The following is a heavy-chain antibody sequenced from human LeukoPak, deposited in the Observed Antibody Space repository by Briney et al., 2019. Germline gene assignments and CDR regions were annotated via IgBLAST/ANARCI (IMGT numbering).Heavy chain of an antibody. CDR3: ARAGRYCSGGSCYFRRYAFDI. Sequence: GGSLRLSCAASGFTFSSYGMHWVRQAPGKGLEWVAVIWNDGSNKYYADSGKGRFTISRDNSKNTLYLQMDSLRADDTAVYYCARAGRYCSGGSCYFRRYAFDIWGQGTMVTVSS. CDR1: GFTFSSYG. CDR2: IWNDGSNK. J-gene: IGHJ3*02. V-gene: IGHV3-33*08. D-gene: IGHD2-15*01.